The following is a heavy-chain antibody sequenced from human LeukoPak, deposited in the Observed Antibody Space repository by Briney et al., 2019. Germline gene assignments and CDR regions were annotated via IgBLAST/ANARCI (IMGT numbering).Heavy chain of an antibody. CDR3: ARVVEDIGYSSSFAFDY. J-gene: IGHJ4*02. CDR1: GGSISSGGYY. Sequence: PSQTLSLTCTVSGGSISSGGYYWSWIRQPPGKGLEWIGYIYHSGSTYYNPSLKSRVTISVDRSKNQFSLKLSSVTAADTAVYYCARVVEDIGYSSSFAFDYWGQGTLVTVSS. V-gene: IGHV4-30-2*01. D-gene: IGHD6-6*01. CDR2: IYHSGST.